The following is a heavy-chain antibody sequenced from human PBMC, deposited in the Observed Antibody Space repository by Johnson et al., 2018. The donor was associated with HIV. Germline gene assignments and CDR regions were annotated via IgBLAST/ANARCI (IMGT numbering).Heavy chain of an antibody. CDR3: TTDWALEWFHNDAFDI. D-gene: IGHD3-3*01. J-gene: IGHJ3*02. CDR1: GFTFSSYG. Sequence: QVQLVESGGGVVQPGRSLRLSCAASGFTFSSYGMHWVRQAPGKGLEWVAVISYDGSNKYYADSVKGRFTISRDDSKNTLYLQMNSLKTEDTAVYYCTTDWALEWFHNDAFDIWGQGTMVTVSS. CDR2: ISYDGSNK. V-gene: IGHV3-30*03.